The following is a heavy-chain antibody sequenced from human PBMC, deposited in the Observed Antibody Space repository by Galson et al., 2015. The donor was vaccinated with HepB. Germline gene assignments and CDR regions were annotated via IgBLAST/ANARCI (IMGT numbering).Heavy chain of an antibody. J-gene: IGHJ4*02. D-gene: IGHD6-25*01. CDR1: GFTFSNYA. Sequence: SLRLSCAASGFTFSNYAMSWVRQAPGKGLEWVSGISGSGGSTYYADSVKGRLNISRDNSRNTLYLQMYSLRAEDAAVYYCAKEKQRNFDYWGQGTLVTVSS. CDR3: AKEKQRNFDY. CDR2: ISGSGGST. V-gene: IGHV3-23*01.